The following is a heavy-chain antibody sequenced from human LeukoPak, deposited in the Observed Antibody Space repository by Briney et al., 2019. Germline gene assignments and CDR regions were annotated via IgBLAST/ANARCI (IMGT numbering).Heavy chain of an antibody. CDR2: IYYSGST. D-gene: IGHD3-3*01. J-gene: IGHJ5*02. CDR1: GGSISSSSYY. V-gene: IGHV4-39*01. Sequence: PSETLSLTCTVSGGSISSSSYYWDWIRQPPGKGLEWIGSIYYSGSTYCNPSLKSRVTISVDTSKNQFSLKLSSVTAADTAVYYCARDLTSTYNWFDPWGQGTLVTVSS. CDR3: ARDLTSTYNWFDP.